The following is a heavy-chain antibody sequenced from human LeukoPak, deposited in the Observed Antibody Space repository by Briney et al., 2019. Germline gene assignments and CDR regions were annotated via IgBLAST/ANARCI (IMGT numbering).Heavy chain of an antibody. Sequence: PSETLSLTCTVSGGSISSSSYYWGWIRQPPGKGLEWIGSIYYSGSTYYNPSLKSRVTISVDTSKKQFSLKLSSVTAADTAVYYCARCHSGSWWFDPWGQGTLVTVSS. CDR2: IYYSGST. D-gene: IGHD3-22*01. V-gene: IGHV4-39*07. J-gene: IGHJ5*02. CDR3: ARCHSGSWWFDP. CDR1: GGSISSSSYY.